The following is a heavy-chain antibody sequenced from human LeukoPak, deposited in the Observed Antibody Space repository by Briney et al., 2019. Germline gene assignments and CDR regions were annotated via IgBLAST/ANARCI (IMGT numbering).Heavy chain of an antibody. J-gene: IGHJ4*02. V-gene: IGHV3-23*01. CDR2: ISGSGGST. D-gene: IGHD3-22*01. Sequence: GRSLRLSCAASGFTFSSYAMSWVRQAPGKGLEWVSAISGSGGSTYYADSVKGRFTISRDNSKNTLYLQMNSLRAEDTAVYYCAKHLYYYDSSGYYDYWGQGTLVTVSS. CDR3: AKHLYYYDSSGYYDY. CDR1: GFTFSSYA.